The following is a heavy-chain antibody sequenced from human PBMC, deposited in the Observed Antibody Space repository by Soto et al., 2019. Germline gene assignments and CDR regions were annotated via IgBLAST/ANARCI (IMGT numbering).Heavy chain of an antibody. CDR1: GFTFDDYT. Sequence: GGSLRLSCAASGFTFDDYTMHWVRQAPGKGLEWVSLISWDGGSTYYADSVKGRFTISRDNSKNSLYLQMNSLRTEDTALYYCAKGLVRGYYYYGMDVWGQGTTVTVSS. V-gene: IGHV3-43*01. CDR3: AKGLVRGYYYYGMDV. J-gene: IGHJ6*02. CDR2: ISWDGGST. D-gene: IGHD3-10*01.